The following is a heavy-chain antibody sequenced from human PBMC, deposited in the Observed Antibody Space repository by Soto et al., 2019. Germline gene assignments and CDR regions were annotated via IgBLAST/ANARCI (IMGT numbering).Heavy chain of an antibody. CDR3: ARTPLASTTNYYDSSGYDY. D-gene: IGHD3-22*01. CDR1: GFSLSTSGMC. Sequence: SGPTLVNPTQTLTLTCTFSGFSLSTSGMCVSWIRQPPGKALEWLALIDWDDDKYYSTSLKTRLTISKDTSKNQVALTMTNMDPVDTATYYCARTPLASTTNYYDSSGYDYWGQGTLVTVSS. J-gene: IGHJ4*02. CDR2: IDWDDDK. V-gene: IGHV2-70*01.